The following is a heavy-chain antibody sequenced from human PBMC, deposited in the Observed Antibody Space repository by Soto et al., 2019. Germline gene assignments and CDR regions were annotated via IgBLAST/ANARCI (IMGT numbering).Heavy chain of an antibody. CDR2: IYYSGST. CDR3: ARAPMVRGVMGVSYFDY. CDR1: GGSISSGGYY. J-gene: IGHJ4*02. V-gene: IGHV4-31*03. D-gene: IGHD3-10*01. Sequence: SETLSLTCTVSGGSISSGGYYWSWIRQHPGKGLEWIGYIYYSGSTYYNPSLKSRVTISVDTSKNQFSLKLSSVTAADTAVYYCARAPMVRGVMGVSYFDYWGQGTLVTVSS.